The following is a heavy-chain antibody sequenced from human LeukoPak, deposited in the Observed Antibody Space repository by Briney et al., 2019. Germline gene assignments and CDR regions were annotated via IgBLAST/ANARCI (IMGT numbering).Heavy chain of an antibody. CDR2: INHSGST. D-gene: IGHD1-14*01. CDR1: GGSFSGYY. V-gene: IGHV4-34*01. Sequence: SETLSLTCAVYGGSFSGYYWSWIRQPPGKGLEWIGEINHSGSTNYNPSLKSRVTISVDTSKNQFSLKLSSVTAADTAVYYCASLNPLGAFDIWGQGTMVTVSS. CDR3: ASLNPLGAFDI. J-gene: IGHJ3*02.